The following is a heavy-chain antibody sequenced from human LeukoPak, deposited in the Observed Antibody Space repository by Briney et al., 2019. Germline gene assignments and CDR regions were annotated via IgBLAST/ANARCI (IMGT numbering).Heavy chain of an antibody. V-gene: IGHV3-30*02. D-gene: IGHD2-2*01. CDR2: IRYDGSNK. Sequence: SGGSLRLSCAASGFTFSSYGMHWVRQAPGKGLEWVAFIRYDGSNKYYADSVKGRFTISRDNSKNTLYLQMNSLRAEDTAVYYCARIRPAAMGPWGQGTLVTVSS. CDR1: GFTFSSYG. CDR3: ARIRPAAMGP. J-gene: IGHJ5*02.